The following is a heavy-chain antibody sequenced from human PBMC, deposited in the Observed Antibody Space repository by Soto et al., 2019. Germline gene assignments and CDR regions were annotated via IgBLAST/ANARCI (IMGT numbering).Heavy chain of an antibody. CDR1: GFTCISYA. J-gene: IGHJ6*02. V-gene: IGHV3-23*01. D-gene: IGHD3-3*01. Sequence: LSLSCAASGFTCISYAMSWVRQAPGKWLEWVSAISCSGGSTYYADSVKGRFTISRDNSKNTLYLQMNSLRAEDTAVYYCAKDTNYDFWSGSLYYGMDVWGQGTTVTVSS. CDR3: AKDTNYDFWSGSLYYGMDV. CDR2: ISCSGGST.